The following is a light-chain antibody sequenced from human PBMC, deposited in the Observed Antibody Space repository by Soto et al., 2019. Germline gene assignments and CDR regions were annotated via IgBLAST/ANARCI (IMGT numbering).Light chain of an antibody. Sequence: QSALTQPASVSGSPGQSITISCTGTSSDVGSYNYVSWYQQHPGKAPKLIIYEVNNRPSGVSNRFSGSKSGNTASLTISGLQAEDEAVYYCSSYTGSTTVVFGGGTKLTVL. V-gene: IGLV2-14*01. CDR2: EVN. CDR3: SSYTGSTTVV. CDR1: SSDVGSYNY. J-gene: IGLJ2*01.